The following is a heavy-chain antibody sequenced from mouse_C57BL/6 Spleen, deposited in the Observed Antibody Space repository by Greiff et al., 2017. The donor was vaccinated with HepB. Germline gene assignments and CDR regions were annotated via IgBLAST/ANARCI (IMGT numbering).Heavy chain of an antibody. CDR3: AREVGPYYFDD. CDR2: IYPGSGST. D-gene: IGHD1-1*02. CDR1: GYTFTSYW. Sequence: QVQLKESGAELVKPGASVKMSCKASGYTFTSYWITWVKQRPGQGLEWIGDIYPGSGSTNYNEKFKSKATLTVDTSSSTAYMQLSSLTSEDSAVYYCAREVGPYYFDDWGQGTTLTVSS. V-gene: IGHV1-55*01. J-gene: IGHJ2*01.